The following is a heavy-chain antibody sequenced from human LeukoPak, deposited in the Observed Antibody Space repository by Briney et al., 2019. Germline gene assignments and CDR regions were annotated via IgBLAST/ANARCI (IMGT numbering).Heavy chain of an antibody. D-gene: IGHD5-18*01. CDR1: GFTFHSYW. J-gene: IGHJ4*02. Sequence: PGGSLRLSCAASGFTFHSYWMHWVRQVPGKGLVWVSRIDNDAFSTTYADSVKGRFTISRDNSKNTLYLQMNSLRAEDTAVYYCARDIKTDTAMMYWGQGTLVTVSS. CDR3: ARDIKTDTAMMY. CDR2: IDNDAFST. V-gene: IGHV3-74*01.